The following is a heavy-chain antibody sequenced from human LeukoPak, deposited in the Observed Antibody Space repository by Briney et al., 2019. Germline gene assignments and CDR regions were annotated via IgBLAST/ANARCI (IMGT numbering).Heavy chain of an antibody. CDR2: IYYSGST. V-gene: IGHV4-59*01. J-gene: IGHJ4*02. Sequence: TSSETLSLTCTVSGGSISSYYWSWIRQPPGKGLEWIGYIYYSGSTNYNPSLKSRVTISEDTSKNQFSLKLSSVTAADTAVYYCARLRTGEAGFDYWGQGTLVTVSS. D-gene: IGHD7-27*01. CDR1: GGSISSYY. CDR3: ARLRTGEAGFDY.